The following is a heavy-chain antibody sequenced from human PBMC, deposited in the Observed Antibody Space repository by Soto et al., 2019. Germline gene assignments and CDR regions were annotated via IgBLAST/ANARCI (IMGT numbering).Heavy chain of an antibody. CDR1: GFTFSSYG. V-gene: IGHV3-33*01. CDR3: ARDTPLGPTARTNDAFDI. Sequence: QVQLVESGGGVVQPGRSLRLSCAASGFTFSSYGMHWVRQAPGKGLEWVAVIWYDGSNKYYADSVKGRFTISRDNSKNTLYLTMTRLSAEDTAVYYCARDTPLGPTARTNDAFDIWGQGTMVTVSS. J-gene: IGHJ3*02. CDR2: IWYDGSNK.